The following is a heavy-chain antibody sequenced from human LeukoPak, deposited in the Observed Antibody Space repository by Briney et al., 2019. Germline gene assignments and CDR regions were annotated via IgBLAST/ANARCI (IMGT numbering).Heavy chain of an antibody. CDR2: ITHSGST. V-gene: IGHV4-34*01. D-gene: IGHD6-13*01. CDR1: GGSFRGYY. Sequence: SETLSLTCAVSGGSFRGYYWTWIRHPPRKGLEWIGEITHSGSTNYNPSLKSRVTISVDTSKNQFSLKLSSVTAADTAVYYCARGDSSSWSFKIWGQGTLVTVSS. J-gene: IGHJ4*02. CDR3: ARGDSSSWSFKI.